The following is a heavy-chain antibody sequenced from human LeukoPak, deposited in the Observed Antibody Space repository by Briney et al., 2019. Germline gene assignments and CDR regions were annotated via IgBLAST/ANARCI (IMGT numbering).Heavy chain of an antibody. CDR1: GGSFSSYY. V-gene: IGHV4-59*01. J-gene: IGHJ6*02. CDR3: ARVHVDSYYYYGMDV. D-gene: IGHD3-16*01. Sequence: SETLSLTCAVYGGSFSSYYWSWIRQPPGKGLEWIGYIYYSGSTDYNPSLKSRVTISVDTSKNQFSLKLSSVTAADTAVYYCARVHVDSYYYYGMDVWGQGTTVTVSS. CDR2: IYYSGST.